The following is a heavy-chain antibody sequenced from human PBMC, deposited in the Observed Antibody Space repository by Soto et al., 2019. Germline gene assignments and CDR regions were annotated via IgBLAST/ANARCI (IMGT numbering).Heavy chain of an antibody. J-gene: IGHJ5*02. V-gene: IGHV4-34*01. CDR1: GGSFSGYY. CDR2: INHSGST. Sequence: WETLSLTCAVYGGSFSGYYWSWIRQPPGKGLEWIGEINHSGSTNYNPSLKSRVTISVDTSKNQFSLELRSVTAADTAVYYCARGRAAAGSTTLVWFDPWGQGTLVTVSS. CDR3: ARGRAAAGSTTLVWFDP. D-gene: IGHD6-13*01.